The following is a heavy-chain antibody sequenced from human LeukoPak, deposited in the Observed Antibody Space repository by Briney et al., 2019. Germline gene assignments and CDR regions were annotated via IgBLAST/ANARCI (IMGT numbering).Heavy chain of an antibody. J-gene: IGHJ5*02. CDR2: INHSGST. CDR3: ARGRRYSSNGRGFDP. D-gene: IGHD6-13*01. CDR1: GGSFSGYY. V-gene: IGHV4-34*01. Sequence: SETLSLTCAVYGGSFSGYYWSWIRQPPGKGLEWIGEINHSGSTNYSPSLKSRVTISVDTSKNQFSLKLSSVTAADTAVYYCARGRRYSSNGRGFDPWGQGTLVTVSS.